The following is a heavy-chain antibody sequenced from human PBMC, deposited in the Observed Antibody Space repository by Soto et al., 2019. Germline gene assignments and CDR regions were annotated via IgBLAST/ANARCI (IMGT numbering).Heavy chain of an antibody. CDR1: GGTFSSNA. D-gene: IGHD3-9*01. V-gene: IGHV1-69*06. CDR2: IIPIYASP. Sequence: SVKVSCKASGGTFSSNAISWVRQAPGQGLEWMGGIIPIYASPNYAQTFQGRVTVTADKATSTAYLELSRLKFADSAIYYCAVEVTGSRYPLAHWGQGTPVTVSS. CDR3: AVEVTGSRYPLAH. J-gene: IGHJ4*02.